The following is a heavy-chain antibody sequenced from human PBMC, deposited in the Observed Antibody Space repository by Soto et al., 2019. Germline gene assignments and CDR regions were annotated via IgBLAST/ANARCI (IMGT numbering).Heavy chain of an antibody. V-gene: IGHV3-53*05. CDR2: IYSGGST. D-gene: IGHD6-13*01. Sequence: GGSLRLSCAASGFTVSSNYMSWVRQAPGKGLEWVSVIYSGGSTYYADSVKGRFTISRDNSKNTLYLQMNSLGAEDTDEYYCARGRAAAGYYDYYYMDVWGKGTTVTVSS. J-gene: IGHJ6*03. CDR1: GFTVSSNY. CDR3: ARGRAAAGYYDYYYMDV.